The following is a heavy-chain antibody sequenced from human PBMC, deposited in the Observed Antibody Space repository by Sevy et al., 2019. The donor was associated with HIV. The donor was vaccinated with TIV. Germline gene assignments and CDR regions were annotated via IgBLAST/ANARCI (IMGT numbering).Heavy chain of an antibody. CDR2: MNPNSGNI. CDR1: GYTFTSYD. CDR3: ARVPGGWNQVSYYYYGMDV. J-gene: IGHJ6*02. D-gene: IGHD1-1*01. Sequence: ASVKVSCKASGYTFTSYDINWVRQATGQGLEWMGWMNPNSGNIGYAQKFQGRVTMTRNTSISTAYMELSSLRSEDTAVYYCARVPGGWNQVSYYYYGMDVWGQGTTVTVSS. V-gene: IGHV1-8*01.